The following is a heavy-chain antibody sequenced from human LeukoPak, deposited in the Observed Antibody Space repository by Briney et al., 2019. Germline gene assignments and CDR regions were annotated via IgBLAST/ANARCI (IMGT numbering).Heavy chain of an antibody. D-gene: IGHD3-10*01. CDR2: ISGSGGST. CDR1: GFTFSSYA. CDR3: AKDLCAVVPGTKTCGVMYGMDV. J-gene: IGHJ6*04. Sequence: GGSLGLSCAASGFTFSSYAMSWVRQAPGKGLEWVSAISGSGGSTYYADSVKGRFTISRDNSKNTLYLQMNSPRAEDTAVYYCAKDLCAVVPGTKTCGVMYGMDVWGKGTTVTVSS. V-gene: IGHV3-23*01.